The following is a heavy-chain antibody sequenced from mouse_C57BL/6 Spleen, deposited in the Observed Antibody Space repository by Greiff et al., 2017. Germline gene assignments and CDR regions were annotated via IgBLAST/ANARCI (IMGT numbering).Heavy chain of an antibody. CDR3: ARARDFDV. V-gene: IGHV5-4*03. J-gene: IGHJ1*03. Sequence: EVKVEESGGGLVKPGGSLKLSCAASGFTFSSYAMSWVRQTPEKRLEWVATISDGGSYTYYPDNVKGRFTISRDNAKNNLYLQMSHLKSEDTAMYYSARARDFDVWGTGTTVTVSS. CDR1: GFTFSSYA. CDR2: ISDGGSYT.